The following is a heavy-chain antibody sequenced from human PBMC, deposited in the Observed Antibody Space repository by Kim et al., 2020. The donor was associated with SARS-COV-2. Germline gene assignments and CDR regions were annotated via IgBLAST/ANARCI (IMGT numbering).Heavy chain of an antibody. J-gene: IGHJ6*02. D-gene: IGHD3-3*01. V-gene: IGHV3-21*01. Sequence: GGSLRLSCAASGFTFSSYSMNWVRQAPGKGLEWVSSISSSSSYIYYADSVKGRFTISRDNAKNSLYLQMNSLRAEDTAVYYCARGPLTIFGVVTASYYYYGMDVWGQGTTVTVSS. CDR2: ISSSSSYI. CDR3: ARGPLTIFGVVTASYYYYGMDV. CDR1: GFTFSSYS.